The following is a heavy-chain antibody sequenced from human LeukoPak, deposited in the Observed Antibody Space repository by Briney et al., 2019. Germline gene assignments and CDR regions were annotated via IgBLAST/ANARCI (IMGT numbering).Heavy chain of an antibody. Sequence: ASVKVSCKASGYTFSNYDINWVRQTTGQGLEWMGWMHPNSGNTGLALKFQGRLTITRNISISTAYMELSSLTSEDTAVYYCAREGGYYGSGRFFDYWGQGTLVTVSS. CDR1: GYTFSNYD. J-gene: IGHJ4*02. D-gene: IGHD3-10*01. CDR3: AREGGYYGSGRFFDY. V-gene: IGHV1-8*03. CDR2: MHPNSGNT.